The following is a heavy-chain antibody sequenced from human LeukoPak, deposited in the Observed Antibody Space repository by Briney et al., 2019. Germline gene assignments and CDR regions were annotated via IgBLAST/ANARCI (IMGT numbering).Heavy chain of an antibody. Sequence: GASVKVSCKASGYTFTGYYMHWVRQAPGQGLEWMGWINPNSGGTNYAQKFQGRVTMTRDTSISTAYMELSRLRSDDTAVYYCARAEYCSGGSCYFLDYWGQGTLVTVSS. J-gene: IGHJ4*02. CDR3: ARAEYCSGGSCYFLDY. D-gene: IGHD2-15*01. CDR1: GYTFTGYY. V-gene: IGHV1-2*02. CDR2: INPNSGGT.